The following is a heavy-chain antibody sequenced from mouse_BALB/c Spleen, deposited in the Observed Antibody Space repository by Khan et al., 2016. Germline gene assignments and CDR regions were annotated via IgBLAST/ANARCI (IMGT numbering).Heavy chain of an antibody. D-gene: IGHD2-4*01. CDR1: GFSVTGFP. CDR3: TSYYDCTEGFAY. Sequence: QVQLKESGPGLVAPSQSLSITCTVSGFSVTGFPVNWVRQPPGKGLEWLGGIRSDGSTDYDSALISRLSISKHDAKTQVYIKRNSLQTDDTARYCCTSYYDCTEGFAYWGQGALVTVAA. J-gene: IGHJ3*01. V-gene: IGHV2-6-7*01. CDR2: IRSDGST.